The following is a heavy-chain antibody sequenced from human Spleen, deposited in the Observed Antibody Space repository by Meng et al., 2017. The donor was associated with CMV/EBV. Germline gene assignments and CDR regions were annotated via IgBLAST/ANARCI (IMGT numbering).Heavy chain of an antibody. Sequence: SWATSGFSFNSFGMHWVRQAPGKGLEWVAVIWYDGSKKNYADFVKGRFTISRDGSRNTLYLQMNSLRGEDTGVYYCAKMGGGSFSPDHWGQGTLVTVSS. D-gene: IGHD1-26*01. CDR1: GFSFNSFG. V-gene: IGHV3-33*06. CDR3: AKMGGGSFSPDH. J-gene: IGHJ4*02. CDR2: IWYDGSKK.